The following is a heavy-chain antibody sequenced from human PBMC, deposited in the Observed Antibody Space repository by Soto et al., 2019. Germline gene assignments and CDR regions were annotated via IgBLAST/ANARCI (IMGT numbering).Heavy chain of an antibody. CDR1: GGSFSGYY. D-gene: IGHD3-22*01. J-gene: IGHJ5*02. Sequence: SETLSLTCAVYGGSFSGYYWSWIRQPPGKGLEWIGEINHSGSTNYNPSLKSRVTISVDTSKNQFSLKLSSVTAADTAVYYCAGENGIRYYYDSSGYYRPNWFDPWGQGTLVTVSS. V-gene: IGHV4-34*01. CDR2: INHSGST. CDR3: AGENGIRYYYDSSGYYRPNWFDP.